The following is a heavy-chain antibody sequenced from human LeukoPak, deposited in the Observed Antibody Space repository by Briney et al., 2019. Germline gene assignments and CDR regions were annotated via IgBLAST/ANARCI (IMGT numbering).Heavy chain of an antibody. D-gene: IGHD3-22*01. V-gene: IGHV3-30*04. CDR3: ARETLYYYDSSGYFDY. J-gene: IGHJ4*02. CDR2: ISYDGSNK. CDR1: GLTFSSYA. Sequence: GGSLRLSCAASGLTFSSYAMHWVRQAPGKGQEWVAVISYDGSNKYYADSVKGRFTISRDNSKNTLYLQMNSLRAEDTAVYYCARETLYYYDSSGYFDYWGQGTLVTVSS.